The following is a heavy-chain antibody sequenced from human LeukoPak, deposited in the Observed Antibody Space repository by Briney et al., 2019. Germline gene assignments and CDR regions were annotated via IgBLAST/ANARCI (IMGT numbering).Heavy chain of an antibody. CDR2: IYPGDSDT. CDR3: AIHPPTTVTTTVSAFDI. J-gene: IGHJ3*02. Sequence: GESLQISSKGSGYSFTSYWIGWVRQLPGKGLEWMGIIYPGDSDTRYSPSFQGQVTISADKSISTSYLQWSSLKASDTAMYYCAIHPPTTVTTTVSAFDIWGQGTMVTVSS. V-gene: IGHV5-51*01. CDR1: GYSFTSYW. D-gene: IGHD4-17*01.